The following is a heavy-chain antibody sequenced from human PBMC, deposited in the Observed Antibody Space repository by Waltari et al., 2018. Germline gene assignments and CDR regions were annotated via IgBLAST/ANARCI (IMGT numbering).Heavy chain of an antibody. CDR1: GFTFSDFY. V-gene: IGHV3-11*01. CDR2: SSGSGSVI. Sequence: QVQLAESGGGLVKPGGSLRLSCAVSGFTFSDFYMTWIRQAPGKGLECVSYSSGSGSVISYADSVKGRCTVSRDNAKNSLYLRMNSLRVEDTAVYYCSRDPRLLDYWGQGTLVTVSS. J-gene: IGHJ4*02. D-gene: IGHD4-17*01. CDR3: SRDPRLLDY.